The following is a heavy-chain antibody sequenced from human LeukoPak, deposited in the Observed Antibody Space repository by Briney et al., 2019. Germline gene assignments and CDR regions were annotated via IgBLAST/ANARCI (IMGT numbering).Heavy chain of an antibody. CDR1: GFSFDDYA. CDR2: ISWNSGSI. D-gene: IGHD3-9*01. Sequence: GRSLRLSCAASGFSFDDYAMHWVRQAPGKGLEWVSGISWNSGSIGYADSVKGRFTISRDNAKNSLYLQMNSLRAEDTALYYCAKSRDILTGYNYWGQGTLVTVSS. J-gene: IGHJ4*02. V-gene: IGHV3-9*01. CDR3: AKSRDILTGYNY.